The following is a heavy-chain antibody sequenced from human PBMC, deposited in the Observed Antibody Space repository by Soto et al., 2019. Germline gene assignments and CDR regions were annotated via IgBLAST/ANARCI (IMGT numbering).Heavy chain of an antibody. D-gene: IGHD1-26*01. CDR2: IYPGDSDT. J-gene: IGHJ3*02. V-gene: IGHV5-51*01. CDR3: ARLIQGATDASDI. CDR1: GYSFTNYW. Sequence: VESLEISCNGSGYSFTNYWIGWVRQMPGKGLEWMGIIYPGDSDTRYSPSLQGQVTISADKSISTAYLQWSSLKASDTAIYHCARLIQGATDASDIWGQGNMVNVS.